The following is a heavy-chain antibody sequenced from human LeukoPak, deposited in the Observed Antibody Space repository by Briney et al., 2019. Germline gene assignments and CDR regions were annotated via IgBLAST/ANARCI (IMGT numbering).Heavy chain of an antibody. CDR1: GFTFSSYW. CDR3: TRESSIFVGNHFFYGMDV. D-gene: IGHD1-26*01. Sequence: GGSLRLSCATSGFTFSSYWMSWVRQAPGRGLEWISFTSSKAYGGTTEYAASVKGRFNISRDVSKSIAYLQMNSLKTEDTAVYYCTRESSIFVGNHFFYGMDVWGQGTTVTVSS. J-gene: IGHJ6*02. CDR2: TSSKAYGGTT. V-gene: IGHV3-49*04.